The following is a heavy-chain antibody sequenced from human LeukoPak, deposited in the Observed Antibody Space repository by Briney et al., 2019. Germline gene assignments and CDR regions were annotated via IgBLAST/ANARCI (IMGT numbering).Heavy chain of an antibody. CDR3: VRAQGYSYSD. CDR1: GFTFSDHH. D-gene: IGHD5-18*01. J-gene: IGHJ4*02. CDR2: SRNKARSYTT. Sequence: GGSLRLSCAASGFTFSDHHMDWVRKAPGKGLEWVGRSRNKARSYTTEYAASVKGRFTISRDESKNSLYLQMNSLKTEDTAVYYCVRAQGYSYSDWGQGTLVTVSS. V-gene: IGHV3-72*01.